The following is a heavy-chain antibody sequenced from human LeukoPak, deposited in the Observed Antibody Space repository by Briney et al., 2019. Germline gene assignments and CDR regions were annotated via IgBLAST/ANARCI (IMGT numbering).Heavy chain of an antibody. Sequence: GGSLRLSCAASGFTVSSSYMSWVRQAPGKGLEWVSSISTSSTHIYYADSVKGRFTISRDDAKNSLYLQMNSLRAEDTALYYCARGLCGGDCYDYWGQGTLVTVSS. D-gene: IGHD2-21*01. J-gene: IGHJ4*02. CDR2: ISTSSTHI. V-gene: IGHV3-21*01. CDR3: ARGLCGGDCYDY. CDR1: GFTVSSSY.